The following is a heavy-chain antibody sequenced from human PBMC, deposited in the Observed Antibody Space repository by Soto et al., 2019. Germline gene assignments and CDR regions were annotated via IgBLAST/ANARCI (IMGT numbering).Heavy chain of an antibody. V-gene: IGHV4-59*01. CDR1: GGSISSYY. Sequence: SETLSLTCTVSGGSISSYYWSWIRQPPGKGLEWIGYIYYSGSTNYNPSLKSRVTISVDTSKNQFSLKLSSVPAADTAVYYFARSGVYYDILVYYYGMDVWGQGTTVTVSS. J-gene: IGHJ6*02. CDR3: ARSGVYYDILVYYYGMDV. D-gene: IGHD3-9*01. CDR2: IYYSGST.